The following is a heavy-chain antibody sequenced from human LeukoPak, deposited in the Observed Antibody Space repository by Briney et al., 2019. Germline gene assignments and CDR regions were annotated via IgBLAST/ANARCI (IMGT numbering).Heavy chain of an antibody. Sequence: SVKVSYKASGGSFSSYGISWVRQAPGQGREWMGGIIPTLGRSNYAQKFQGRVTISTDESTSTAYMEMSSLRSEDTAVYYCAREDHTANIWFDPWGQGTLVTVSS. D-gene: IGHD5-18*01. V-gene: IGHV1-69*05. CDR2: IIPTLGRS. CDR3: AREDHTANIWFDP. J-gene: IGHJ5*02. CDR1: GGSFSSYG.